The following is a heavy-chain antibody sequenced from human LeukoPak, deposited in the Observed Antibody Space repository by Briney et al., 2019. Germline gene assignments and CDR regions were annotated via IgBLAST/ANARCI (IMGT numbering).Heavy chain of an antibody. CDR2: IYPRDSDT. D-gene: IGHD6-25*01. Sequence: GESLKISCKGSGYSFTSYWIGWVRQMPGKGLEWLGIIYPRDSDTRYSPSFQGQVSISVDTSIDTAYLQWSSVKASDTAMYYCARLLAAPYYINFWGQGTLVTVSS. CDR1: GYSFTSYW. CDR3: ARLLAAPYYINF. J-gene: IGHJ4*02. V-gene: IGHV5-51*01.